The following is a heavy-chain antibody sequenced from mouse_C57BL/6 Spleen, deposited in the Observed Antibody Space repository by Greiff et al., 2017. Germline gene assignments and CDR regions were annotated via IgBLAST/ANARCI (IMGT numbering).Heavy chain of an antibody. D-gene: IGHD2-2*01. V-gene: IGHV1-5*01. J-gene: IGHJ3*01. CDR2: IYPGNSDT. Sequence: EVKLVESGTVLARPGASVKMSCKTSGYTFTSYWMHWVKQRPGQGLEWIGAIYPGNSDTSYNQKFKGKAKLTAVTSASTAYMERSSLTNEDSAVXYGTRGGLRRVGFAYWGQGTLVTVSA. CDR3: TRGGLRRVGFAY. CDR1: GYTFTSYW.